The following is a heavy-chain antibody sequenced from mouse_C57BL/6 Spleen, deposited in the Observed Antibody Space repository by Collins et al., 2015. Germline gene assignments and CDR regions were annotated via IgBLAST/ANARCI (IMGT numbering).Heavy chain of an antibody. CDR1: GYSITSDYA. V-gene: IGHV3-2*02. D-gene: IGHD4-1*02. Sequence: DVQLQESGPGLVKPSQSLSLTCTVTGYSITSDYAWNWIRQFPGNKLEWMGYISYSGSTSYNPSLKSRISITRDTSKNQFFLQLNSVTTEDTATYYCARSSTNWAFAYWGQGTLVTVSA. J-gene: IGHJ3*01. CDR3: ARSSTNWAFAY. CDR2: ISYSGST.